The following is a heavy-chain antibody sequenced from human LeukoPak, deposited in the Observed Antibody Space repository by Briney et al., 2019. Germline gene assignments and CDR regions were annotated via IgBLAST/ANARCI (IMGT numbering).Heavy chain of an antibody. J-gene: IGHJ4*02. CDR1: GFTFSSYA. V-gene: IGHV3-30*02. CDR3: AKDVPSAYFDF. CDR2: VRYDETTK. Sequence: GGSLRLSCAASGFTFSSYAMHWVRQAPGKGLEWVAFVRYDETTKFYADSVKGRVIISRDNSKTTLYLQMNSLRAEDTAVYYCAKDVPSAYFDFWGQGTLVTVSS. D-gene: IGHD2-2*01.